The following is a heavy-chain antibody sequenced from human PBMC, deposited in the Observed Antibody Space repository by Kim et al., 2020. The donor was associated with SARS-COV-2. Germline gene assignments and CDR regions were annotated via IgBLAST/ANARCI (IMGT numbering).Heavy chain of an antibody. CDR3: AKPQARYSSSLEYFQH. D-gene: IGHD6-13*01. Sequence: GGSLRLSCAASGFTFSSYGMHWVRQAPGKGLEWVAVIWYDGSNKYYADSVKGRFTISRDNSKNTLYLQMNSLRAEDTAVYYCAKPQARYSSSLEYFQHWGQGTLVTVSS. CDR2: IWYDGSNK. J-gene: IGHJ1*01. V-gene: IGHV3-33*06. CDR1: GFTFSSYG.